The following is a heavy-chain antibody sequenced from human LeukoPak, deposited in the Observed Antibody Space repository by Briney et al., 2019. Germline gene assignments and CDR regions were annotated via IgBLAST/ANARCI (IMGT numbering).Heavy chain of an antibody. CDR2: IIPIFGTA. CDR1: GGTFSSYA. CDR3: ARVYGVEMATHWFDP. V-gene: IGHV1-69*13. J-gene: IGHJ5*02. D-gene: IGHD5-24*01. Sequence: GASVNVSCKASGGTFSSYAISWVRQAPGQGLEWMGGIIPIFGTANYAQKFQGRVTITADESTSTAYMELSSLRSEDTAVYYCARVYGVEMATHWFDPWGQGTLVTVSS.